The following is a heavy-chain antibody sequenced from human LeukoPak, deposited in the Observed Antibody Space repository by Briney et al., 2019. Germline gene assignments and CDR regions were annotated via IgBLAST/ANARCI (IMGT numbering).Heavy chain of an antibody. CDR3: ARDLHYYGSGSYLFPLGY. CDR2: ISSSSSYI. Sequence: PGGSLRLSCAASGFTFSNYAMSWVRQAPGKGLEWVSSISSSSSYIYYADSVKGRFTISRDNAKNSLYLQMNSLRAEDTAVYYCARDLHYYGSGSYLFPLGYWGQGTLVTVSS. V-gene: IGHV3-21*01. J-gene: IGHJ4*02. D-gene: IGHD3-10*01. CDR1: GFTFSNYA.